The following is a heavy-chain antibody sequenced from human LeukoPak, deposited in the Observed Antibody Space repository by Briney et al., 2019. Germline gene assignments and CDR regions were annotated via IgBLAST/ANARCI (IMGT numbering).Heavy chain of an antibody. CDR1: GYTFSSYY. Sequence: ASAKVSCKASGYTFSSYYMHWVRQAPGQGLEWMGIINPSGGSTSYAQKFQDRVSMTWDTSTSTAYMELTSLRSEDTAVYYCARAGGLGRYFRGFDYWGQGTLVTVSS. CDR3: ARAGGLGRYFRGFDY. D-gene: IGHD3-9*01. CDR2: INPSGGST. J-gene: IGHJ4*02. V-gene: IGHV1-46*01.